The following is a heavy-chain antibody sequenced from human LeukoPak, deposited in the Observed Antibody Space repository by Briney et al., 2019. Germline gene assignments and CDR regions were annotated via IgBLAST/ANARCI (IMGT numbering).Heavy chain of an antibody. D-gene: IGHD4-17*01. Sequence: GGSLRLSCAASGFTFSSYSMKWVRQAPGKGLEWVSFISSSSSYIYYADSVKGRFTISRDNAKNSLYLQMNSLRAEDTALYYCAKDLGDRDYGDYVGGLGFDYWGQGTLVTVSS. J-gene: IGHJ4*02. CDR1: GFTFSSYS. V-gene: IGHV3-21*04. CDR2: ISSSSSYI. CDR3: AKDLGDRDYGDYVGGLGFDY.